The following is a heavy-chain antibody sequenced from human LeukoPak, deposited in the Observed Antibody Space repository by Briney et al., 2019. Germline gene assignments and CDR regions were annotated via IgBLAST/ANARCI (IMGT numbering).Heavy chain of an antibody. D-gene: IGHD2-15*01. CDR1: GGSISSSSYY. J-gene: IGHJ6*02. V-gene: IGHV4-39*01. Sequence: SETLSLTCTVSGGSISSSSYYWGWLRQPPGKGLEWIGSIYYSGSTYYHPSLKSRVTISVDTSKNQFSLKLSSVTAADTAVYYCARHIGCSGGSCYSHRIYYYYYGMDVWGQGTTVTVSS. CDR2: IYYSGST. CDR3: ARHIGCSGGSCYSHRIYYYYYGMDV.